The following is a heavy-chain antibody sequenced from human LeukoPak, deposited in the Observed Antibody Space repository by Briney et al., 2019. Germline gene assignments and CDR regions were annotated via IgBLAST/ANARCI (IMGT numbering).Heavy chain of an antibody. CDR2: ISSSSSTI. V-gene: IGHV3-48*01. Sequence: GGSLRLSCAASGFTFSSYSMNWVRQAPGKGLEWVSYISSSSSTIYYADSVKGRFTISRDNAKNSLYLQMNSLRAEDTAVYYCARAKKNYMDVWGKGTTVTVSS. J-gene: IGHJ6*03. CDR3: ARAKKNYMDV. CDR1: GFTFSSYS.